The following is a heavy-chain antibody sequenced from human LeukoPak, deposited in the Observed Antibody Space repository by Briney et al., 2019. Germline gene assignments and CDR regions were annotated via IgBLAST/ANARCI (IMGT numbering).Heavy chain of an antibody. CDR2: IIPIFGTA. CDR3: ASFELSRYSSGGHRDAFDI. D-gene: IGHD6-25*01. Sequence: ASVKVSCKASGGTFSSYAISWVRQAPGQGLEWMGGIIPIFGTANYAQKFQGRVTITADESTSTAYMELSSLRSEDTAVYYCASFELSRYSSGGHRDAFDIWGQGTMVTVSS. CDR1: GGTFSSYA. J-gene: IGHJ3*02. V-gene: IGHV1-69*13.